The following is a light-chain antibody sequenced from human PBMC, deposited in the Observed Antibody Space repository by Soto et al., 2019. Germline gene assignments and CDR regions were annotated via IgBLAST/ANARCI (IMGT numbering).Light chain of an antibody. CDR3: QQYHIYSGT. Sequence: EMQMSHSPSSLSASVVYRVTITCRASQTIDSWLAWYQQRPGKPPNLLIYKASTLASGVPSRISGSGSGTEFTLTINSLQPDDFATYYCQQYHIYSGTFGQGTKVDIK. CDR2: KAS. J-gene: IGKJ1*01. CDR1: QTIDSW. V-gene: IGKV1-5*03.